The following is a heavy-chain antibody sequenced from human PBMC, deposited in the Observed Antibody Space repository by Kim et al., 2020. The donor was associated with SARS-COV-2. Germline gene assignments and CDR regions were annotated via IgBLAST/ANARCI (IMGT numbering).Heavy chain of an antibody. V-gene: IGHV3-33*03. CDR3: ATEYSSSSAFDY. D-gene: IGHD6-6*01. J-gene: IGHJ4*02. CDR1: GFSFSTYG. CDR2: IWNDESNK. Sequence: GGSLRLSCAASGFSFSTYGMHWVRQAPGKGLEWVAMIWNDESNKYYGDSVKGRFTISRDNSKNTLYLQMNNLRAEDTAVYYCATEYSSSSAFDYWGQGTLVTVSS.